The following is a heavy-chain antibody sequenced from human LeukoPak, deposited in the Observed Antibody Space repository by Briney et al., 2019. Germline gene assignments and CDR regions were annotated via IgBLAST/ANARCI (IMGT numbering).Heavy chain of an antibody. CDR3: ARSIGAAYFDN. CDR2: LNTGGNST. J-gene: IGHJ4*02. CDR1: GFNFSNYW. D-gene: IGHD6-13*01. Sequence: GGSLRLSCTASGFNFSNYWMHWVRQAPGKGLVWVSRLNTGGNSTIYADSVKGRFIISRDNAKNSLYLEMNSLRAEDTAVYYCARSIGAAYFDNWGQGTLVTVSS. V-gene: IGHV3-74*01.